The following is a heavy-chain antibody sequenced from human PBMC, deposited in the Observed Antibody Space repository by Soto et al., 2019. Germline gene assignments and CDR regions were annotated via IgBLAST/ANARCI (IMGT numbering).Heavy chain of an antibody. CDR2: ISYDGSNK. D-gene: IGHD5-18*01. CDR1: GFTFSSYA. V-gene: IGHV3-30-3*01. CDR3: ARDQGIQLFLFDFDY. Sequence: QVQLVESGGGVVQPGRSLRLSCAASGFTFSSYAMHCVRQAPGKGLEWVAVISYDGSNKYYADSVKGRFTISRDNSKNTLYLQMNSLRAEDTAVYYCARDQGIQLFLFDFDYWGQGTLVTVSS. J-gene: IGHJ4*02.